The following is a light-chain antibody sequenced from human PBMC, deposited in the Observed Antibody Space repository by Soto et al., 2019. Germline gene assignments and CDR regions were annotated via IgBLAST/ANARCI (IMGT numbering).Light chain of an antibody. Sequence: EIVMTQSPATLSVSPGERATLSCRASQSVSSNLAWYQQKPGQAPRLLIYGASTRPTGIPARFSCSGSGTEFTLTISSLQSEDFALYYCQQYNNWPPLTFGGGTKVEIK. V-gene: IGKV3-15*01. CDR2: GAS. CDR3: QQYNNWPPLT. CDR1: QSVSSN. J-gene: IGKJ4*01.